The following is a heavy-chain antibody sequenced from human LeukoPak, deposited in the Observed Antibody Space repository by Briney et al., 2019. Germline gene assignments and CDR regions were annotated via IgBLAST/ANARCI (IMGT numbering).Heavy chain of an antibody. CDR1: GGSISSYY. V-gene: IGHV4-34*01. CDR2: INHSGST. J-gene: IGHJ4*02. CDR3: ARGGGYYDSSGYYGYYFDY. Sequence: SETLSLTCIVSGGSISSYYWSWIRQPPGKGLERIGEINHSGSTNYNPSLKSRVTISVDTSKNQFSLKLSSVTAADTAVYYCARGGGYYDSSGYYGYYFDYWGQGTLVTVSS. D-gene: IGHD3-22*01.